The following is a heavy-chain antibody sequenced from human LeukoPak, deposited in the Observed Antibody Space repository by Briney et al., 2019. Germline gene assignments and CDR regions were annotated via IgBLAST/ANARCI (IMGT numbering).Heavy chain of an antibody. CDR1: GFTFSSYG. V-gene: IGHV3-30*18. J-gene: IGHJ6*02. CDR3: AKDHPISDYYGMDV. CDR2: ISYDGSDK. Sequence: GGSLRLSCAASGFTFSSYGMHWVRQAPGKGLEWVAVISYDGSDKYYADSVKGRFAISRVNSKNTLYLQMNSLRAEDTAVYYCAKDHPISDYYGMDVWGQGTTVTVSS.